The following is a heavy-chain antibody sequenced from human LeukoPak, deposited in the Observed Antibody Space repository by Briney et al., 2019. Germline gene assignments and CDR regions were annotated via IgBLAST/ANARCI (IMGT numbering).Heavy chain of an antibody. J-gene: IGHJ4*02. CDR2: IYYSGST. CDR1: GGSISSYY. Sequence: SETLSLTCTVSGGSISSYYWSWIRQPPGKGLELIGYIYYSGSTNYNPSLKSRVTISVDTSKNQFSLRLSSVTAADTAVYYCARERRDGYKVYFDYWGQGTLVTVSS. CDR3: ARERRDGYKVYFDY. D-gene: IGHD5-24*01. V-gene: IGHV4-59*01.